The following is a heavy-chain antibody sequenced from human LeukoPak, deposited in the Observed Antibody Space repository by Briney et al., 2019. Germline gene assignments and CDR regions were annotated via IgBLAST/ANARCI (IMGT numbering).Heavy chain of an antibody. CDR2: IYHSGST. CDR3: ARHGARIAAAGIDY. V-gene: IGHV4-30-2*01. Sequence: SETLSLTCTVSGGSISSGGYYWSWIRQPPGKGLEWIGYIYHSGSTYYNPSLKSRVTISVDRSKNQFSLKLSSVTAADTAVYFCARHGARIAAAGIDYWGQGTLVTVSS. CDR1: GGSISSGGYY. D-gene: IGHD6-13*01. J-gene: IGHJ4*02.